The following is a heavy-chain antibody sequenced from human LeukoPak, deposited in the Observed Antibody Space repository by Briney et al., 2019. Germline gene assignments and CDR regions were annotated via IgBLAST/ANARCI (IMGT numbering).Heavy chain of an antibody. V-gene: IGHV4-39*01. CDR3: AKSGGYGLIDY. CDR2: IYDSGST. J-gene: IGHJ4*02. D-gene: IGHD1-26*01. Sequence: TSETLSLTCTVSGASISGSGYYWGWIRQPPGKGLEWIGNIYDSGSTYYNASLQSRVTISIDTSKNQFSLRLSSVTAADTAMYYCAKSGGYGLIDYWGQGTLVTVSS. CDR1: GASISGSGYY.